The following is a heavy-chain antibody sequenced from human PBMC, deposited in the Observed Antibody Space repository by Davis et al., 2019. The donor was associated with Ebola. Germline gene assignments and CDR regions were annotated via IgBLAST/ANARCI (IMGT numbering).Heavy chain of an antibody. Sequence: AASVKVSCKTSGYTFTNYGITWVRQAPGQGLEWMGWINPHNGNTNYAQSVQGRVTMTTDTSTSTAYMEVGSLRSDDTAVYYCAREMNARWLLPYGMDVWGQGTTVTVSS. CDR2: INPHNGNT. CDR3: AREMNARWLLPYGMDV. J-gene: IGHJ6*02. CDR1: GYTFTNYG. V-gene: IGHV1-18*04. D-gene: IGHD5-24*01.